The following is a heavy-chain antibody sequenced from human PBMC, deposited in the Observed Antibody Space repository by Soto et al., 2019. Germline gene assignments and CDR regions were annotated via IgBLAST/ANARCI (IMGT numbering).Heavy chain of an antibody. D-gene: IGHD3-22*01. CDR3: ARVGKITMIVVAHDAFDI. CDR1: GGSISSYY. CDR2: IYYSGST. V-gene: IGHV4-59*01. J-gene: IGHJ3*02. Sequence: SDTLSLTCTVSGGSISSYYWSWVRQPPGKGLEWIGYIYYSGSTNYNPSLKSRVTISVDTSKNQFSLKLSSVTAADTAVYYCARVGKITMIVVAHDAFDIWGKGTMVTVSS.